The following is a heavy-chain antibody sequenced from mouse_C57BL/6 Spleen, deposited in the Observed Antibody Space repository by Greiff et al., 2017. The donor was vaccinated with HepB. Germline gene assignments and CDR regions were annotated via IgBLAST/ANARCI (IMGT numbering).Heavy chain of an antibody. CDR2: IYPGSGST. D-gene: IGHD2-4*01. J-gene: IGHJ4*01. CDR1: GYTFTSYW. CDR3: ARHYDYDLYAMDY. V-gene: IGHV1-55*01. Sequence: VQLQQSGAELVKPGASVKMSCKASGYTFTSYWITWVKQRPGQGLEWIGDIYPGSGSTNYNEKFKSKATLTVDTSSSTAYMQLSSLTSEDSAVYYCARHYDYDLYAMDYWGQGTSVTVSS.